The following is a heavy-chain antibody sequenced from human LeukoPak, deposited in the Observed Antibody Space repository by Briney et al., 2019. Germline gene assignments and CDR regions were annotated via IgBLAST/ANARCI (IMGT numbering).Heavy chain of an antibody. CDR2: ISSSSSYI. J-gene: IGHJ4*02. CDR1: GFTFSSYS. V-gene: IGHV3-21*01. CDR3: ARRATTERGHSYGLDY. D-gene: IGHD5-18*01. Sequence: GGSLRLSCAGSGFTFSSYSMNWVRQAPGKGLEWVSCISSSSSYIYYADSVKGRFTISRDNAKNSLYLQMNSLRAEDTAVYYCARRATTERGHSYGLDYWGQGTLVTVSS.